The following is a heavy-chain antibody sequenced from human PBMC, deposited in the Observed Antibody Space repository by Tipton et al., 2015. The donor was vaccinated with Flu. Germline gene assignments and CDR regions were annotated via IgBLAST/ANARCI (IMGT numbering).Heavy chain of an antibody. Sequence: TLSLTCAVYGGSFSGYYWSWIRQPPGKGLEWIGEINHSGSTNYNPSLKSRVTIPVDTSKNQFSLKLSSVTAADTAAYYCARGLGVVVAVAFDIWGQGTMVTVSS. V-gene: IGHV4-34*01. CDR2: INHSGST. CDR1: GGSFSGYY. D-gene: IGHD2-15*01. J-gene: IGHJ3*02. CDR3: ARGLGVVVAVAFDI.